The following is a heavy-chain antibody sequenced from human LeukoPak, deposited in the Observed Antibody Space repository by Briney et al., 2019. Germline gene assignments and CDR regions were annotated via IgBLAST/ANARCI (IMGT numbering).Heavy chain of an antibody. Sequence: GGSLRLSCAASGFTFDDYAMHWVRQAPGKGLEWVSLISWDGGSTYYADSVKGRFTISRDNSKNSLYLQMNSLRAEDTALYYCAKEGVDTAMVSVIKNTYYYYMDVWGKGTTVTVSS. CDR3: AKEGVDTAMVSVIKNTYYYYMDV. CDR1: GFTFDDYA. CDR2: ISWDGGST. J-gene: IGHJ6*03. D-gene: IGHD5-18*01. V-gene: IGHV3-43D*03.